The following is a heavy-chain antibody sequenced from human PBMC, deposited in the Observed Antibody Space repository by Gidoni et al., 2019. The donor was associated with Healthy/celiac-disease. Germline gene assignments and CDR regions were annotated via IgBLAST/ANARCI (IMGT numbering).Heavy chain of an antibody. CDR1: GFTVSSNY. D-gene: IGHD3-22*01. V-gene: IGHV3-53*01. CDR3: ARDFSYYYDSSGSDAFDI. Sequence: EVQLVESGGGLIQPGGSRRLSCAASGFTVSSNYMSWVRQAPGKGLEWVSVIYSGGSTYYADSVKGRFTISRDNSKNTLYLQMNSLRAEDTAVYYCARDFSYYYDSSGSDAFDIWGQGTMVTVSS. CDR2: IYSGGST. J-gene: IGHJ3*02.